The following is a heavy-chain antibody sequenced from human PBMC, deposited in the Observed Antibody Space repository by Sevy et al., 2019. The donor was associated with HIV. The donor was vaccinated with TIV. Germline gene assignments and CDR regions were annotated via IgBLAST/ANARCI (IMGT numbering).Heavy chain of an antibody. J-gene: IGHJ5*02. CDR2: IYYSGST. CDR1: GGSISSSSYY. CDR3: ADSFWVFGLVREFDP. D-gene: IGHD3-3*01. V-gene: IGHV4-39*01. Sequence: SETLSLTCTVSGGSISSSSYYWGWIRQPPGKGLEWIASIYYSGSTYNNPSLKSRVTISVDTSKNQFSLKLNSVTATDTAVYYCADSFWVFGLVREFDPWGQGTLVTVSS.